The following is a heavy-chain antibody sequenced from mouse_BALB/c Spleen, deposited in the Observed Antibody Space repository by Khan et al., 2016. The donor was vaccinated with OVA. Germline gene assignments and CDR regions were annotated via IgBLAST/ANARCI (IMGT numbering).Heavy chain of an antibody. D-gene: IGHD1-1*01. V-gene: IGHV1-9*01. J-gene: IGHJ3*01. CDR3: ARGDYYGSTSWMGY. CDR2: ILPGSNIT. CDR1: GYTFSSYW. Sequence: QIQLVQSGAELMKPGASVKISCKASGYTFSSYWIAWVKQRPGHGLEWIGEILPGSNITNYTERFKDKATFTADTSSNTAYMQLSSLTSEDSASYYCARGDYYGSTSWMGYWGQGTLVTVSA.